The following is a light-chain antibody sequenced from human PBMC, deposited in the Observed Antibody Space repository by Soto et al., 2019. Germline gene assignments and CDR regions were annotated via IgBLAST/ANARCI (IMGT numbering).Light chain of an antibody. CDR3: SSYTSAYTPV. CDR1: SSDVGGYNY. J-gene: IGLJ1*01. Sequence: QSVLTQPASVSGSPGQSITISCTGTSSDVGGYNYVSWYQQHPGKAPKLIIYEVYNRPSGVSSRFSGSKSDNTASLTISGLQPEDGAHYYCSSYTSAYTPVFGSGTKVTVL. V-gene: IGLV2-14*01. CDR2: EVY.